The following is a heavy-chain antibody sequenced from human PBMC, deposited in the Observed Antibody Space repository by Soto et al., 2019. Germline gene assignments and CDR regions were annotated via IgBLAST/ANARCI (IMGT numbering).Heavy chain of an antibody. CDR3: VCDDNRRY. Sequence: EVQLVESGGGLVKPGGSLRLSCAASGFSFSTFTMNWVRQAPGKGLEFVSSIGRTGIDRYYIDSVKGRFTISRDNAQNSLYLQMNSLRAEDTALYYCVCDDNRRYWGQGTLVTVSS. CDR1: GFSFSTFT. D-gene: IGHD1-1*01. V-gene: IGHV3-21*01. CDR2: IGRTGIDR. J-gene: IGHJ4*02.